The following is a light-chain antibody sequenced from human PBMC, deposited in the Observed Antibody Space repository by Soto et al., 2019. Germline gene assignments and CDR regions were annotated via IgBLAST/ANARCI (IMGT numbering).Light chain of an antibody. CDR1: SSDVGDYDY. Sequence: QSALTQPASVSGSPGQSITISCTGASSDVGDYDYVSWYQQHPGKAPKLMIYDVTTRPSGVSNRFSGSKSGNTASLTISGLQAEDEADYYCCSYTTSSTPYVFGTGTKVTVL. CDR3: CSYTTSSTPYV. J-gene: IGLJ1*01. V-gene: IGLV2-14*01. CDR2: DVT.